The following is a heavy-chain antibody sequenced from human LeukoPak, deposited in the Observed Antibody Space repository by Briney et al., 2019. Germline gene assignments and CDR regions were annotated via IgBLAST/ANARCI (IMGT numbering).Heavy chain of an antibody. CDR2: ISTYHGNT. CDR1: GYTFTRYG. J-gene: IGHJ6*03. Sequence: GASVKVSCKASGYTFTRYGISSVRQAPGLGLEWMGWISTYHGNTNYAQKLQGRVTMTTDTSTSTAYMELRSLRSDDRAVYYCARDFGGYSYGYYMDVWGKGTTVTVSS. CDR3: ARDFGGYSYGYYMDV. V-gene: IGHV1-18*01. D-gene: IGHD5-18*01.